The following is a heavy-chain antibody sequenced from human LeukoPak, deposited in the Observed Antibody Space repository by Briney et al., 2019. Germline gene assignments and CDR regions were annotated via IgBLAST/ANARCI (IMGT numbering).Heavy chain of an antibody. CDR3: ARDVTRYGDRDY. D-gene: IGHD4-17*01. V-gene: IGHV1-18*01. Sequence: AASVKVSCKASGYTFTSYGISWVRQAPGQGPEWMGWISAYNGNTNYAQKLQGRVTMTTDTSTSTAYMELRSLRSDDTAVYYCARDVTRYGDRDYWGQGTLVTVSS. CDR1: GYTFTSYG. J-gene: IGHJ4*02. CDR2: ISAYNGNT.